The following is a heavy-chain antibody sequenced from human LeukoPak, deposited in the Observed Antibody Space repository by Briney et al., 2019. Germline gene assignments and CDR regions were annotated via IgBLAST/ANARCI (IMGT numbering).Heavy chain of an antibody. CDR1: GFTFSSYA. V-gene: IGHV3-74*01. Sequence: GGSLRLPCAASGFTFSSYAMSWVRQAPGKGLVWVSRINSDGSSTSYADSVKGRFTISRDNAKNTLYLQMNSLRAEDTAVYYCARDPHYGDANYYFDYWGQGTLVTVSS. CDR2: INSDGSST. J-gene: IGHJ4*02. D-gene: IGHD4-17*01. CDR3: ARDPHYGDANYYFDY.